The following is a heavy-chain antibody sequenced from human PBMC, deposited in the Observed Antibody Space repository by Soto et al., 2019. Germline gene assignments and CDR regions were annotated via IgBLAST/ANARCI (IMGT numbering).Heavy chain of an antibody. V-gene: IGHV4-59*01. D-gene: IGHD5-18*01. CDR3: ARDNGYSYGYTLDH. J-gene: IGHJ4*02. CDR1: GGSISSYY. CDR2: IYYSGST. Sequence: QVQLQESGPGLVKPSETLSLTCTVSGGSISSYYWSWIRQPPGKGLEWIGYIYYSGSTNYNPSLKSRFTISVHTSKNQFSLKLSSVTAADTAVYYCARDNGYSYGYTLDHWGQGTLVTVSS.